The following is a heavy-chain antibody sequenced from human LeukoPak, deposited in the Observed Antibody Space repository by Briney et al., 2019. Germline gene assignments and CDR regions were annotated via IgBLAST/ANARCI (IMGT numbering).Heavy chain of an antibody. D-gene: IGHD3-16*01. J-gene: IGHJ6*03. CDR3: ARLRGGLYYYYYMDV. V-gene: IGHV4-38-2*01. CDR1: GYSISSGYY. CDR2: IYHSGST. Sequence: SETLSLTCAVSGYSISSGYYWGWIRQPPGKGLEWIGSIYHSGSTYYNPSLKSRVTISVDTSKNQFSLKLSSVTAADTAVYYCARLRGGLYYYYYMDVWGKGTTVTVSS.